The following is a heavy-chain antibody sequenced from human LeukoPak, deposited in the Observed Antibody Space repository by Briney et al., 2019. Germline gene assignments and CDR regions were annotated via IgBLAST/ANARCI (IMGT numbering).Heavy chain of an antibody. D-gene: IGHD6-6*01. J-gene: IGHJ6*03. CDR2: ISYDGSNK. V-gene: IGHV3-30-3*01. Sequence: PGRSLRLSCAASGFTFSSYAMHWVRQAPGKGLEWVAVISYDGSNKYYADSVKGRFTISRDNSKNTLYLQMNSLRAEDTAVYYCARGDFGAARRHYYYYYYMDVWGKGTRSPSP. CDR3: ARGDFGAARRHYYYYYYMDV. CDR1: GFTFSSYA.